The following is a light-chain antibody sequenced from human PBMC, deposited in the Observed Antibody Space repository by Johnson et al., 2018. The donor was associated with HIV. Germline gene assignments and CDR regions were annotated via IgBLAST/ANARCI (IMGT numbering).Light chain of an antibody. CDR1: SSNIGNNY. J-gene: IGLJ1*01. CDR3: GTLDSSLSAGGYV. Sequence: QSMLTQPPSVSAAPGQKVTISCSGSSSNIGNNYVSWYQQLPGTAPKLLIYDNNKRPSGIPDRFSGSKSGTSATLGITVLQTGDEADYYCGTLDSSLSAGGYVFGTGTKFTVL. CDR2: DNN. V-gene: IGLV1-51*01.